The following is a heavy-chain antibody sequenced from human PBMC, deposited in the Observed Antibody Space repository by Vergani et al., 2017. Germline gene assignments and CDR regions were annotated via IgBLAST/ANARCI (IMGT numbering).Heavy chain of an antibody. V-gene: IGHV3-9*01. CDR1: GFTFDDYA. J-gene: IGHJ3*01. Sequence: EVQLVESGGGLVQPGRSLRLSCAASGFTFDDYAMHWVRQAPGKGLEWVSGINWNSDSIAYADSVKGRFTISRDNAKNSLFLEMNSLRFEDTAVYFCTKGSVYYHDSAGHGYDPYTGFDLWGQGTLVTVSS. CDR2: INWNSDSI. D-gene: IGHD5-12*01. CDR3: TKGSVYYHDSAGHGYDPYTGFDL.